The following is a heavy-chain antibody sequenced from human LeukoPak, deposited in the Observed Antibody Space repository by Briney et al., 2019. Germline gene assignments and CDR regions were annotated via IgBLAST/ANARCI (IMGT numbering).Heavy chain of an antibody. CDR1: GFTFSSYS. CDR3: AKVTTIVGIDY. J-gene: IGHJ4*02. CDR2: ISSSSSYI. Sequence: GGSLRLSCAASGFTFSSYSMNWVRQAPGKGLEWVSSISSSSSYIYYADSVKGRFTISRDNSKNTLYLQMNSLRAEDTAVYYCAKVTTIVGIDYWGQGTLVTVSS. D-gene: IGHD2/OR15-2a*01. V-gene: IGHV3-21*01.